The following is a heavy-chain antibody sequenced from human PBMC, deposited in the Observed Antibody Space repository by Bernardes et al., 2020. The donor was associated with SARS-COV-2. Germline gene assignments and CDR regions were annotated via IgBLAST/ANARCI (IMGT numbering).Heavy chain of an antibody. D-gene: IGHD6-19*01. Sequence: ASVKVSCKVSGYTLTELSMHWVRQAPGKGLEWMGGFDPEDGETIYTGSPTYARGFRGRFVFSLDTSVSTAFLQINSLEAGDTAIYYCARVRMAAIGLLDYQYGLDVWGQGTTVTVSS. CDR2: PEDGETIYTGSP. CDR3: ARVRMAAIGLLDYQYGLDV. V-gene: IGHV7-4-1*02. CDR1: GYTLTELS. J-gene: IGHJ6*02.